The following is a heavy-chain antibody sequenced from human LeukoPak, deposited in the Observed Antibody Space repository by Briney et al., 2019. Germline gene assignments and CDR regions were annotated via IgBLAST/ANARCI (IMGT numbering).Heavy chain of an antibody. D-gene: IGHD2-15*01. CDR2: INPNNGAT. CDR1: GYTFTGYY. Sequence: GASVKVSCKASGYTFTGYYIHWVRQAPGQGLEWMGWINPNNGATNYAQKFRGRITMTRDTSITTAYMELSSLRSDDTAIYYCARDVVVVVGASRSNFYFYMDVWGKGTTVTVSS. CDR3: ARDVVVVVGASRSNFYFYMDV. V-gene: IGHV1-2*02. J-gene: IGHJ6*03.